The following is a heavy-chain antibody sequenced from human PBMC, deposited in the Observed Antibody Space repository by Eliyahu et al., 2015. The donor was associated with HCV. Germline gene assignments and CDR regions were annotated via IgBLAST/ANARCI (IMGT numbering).Heavy chain of an antibody. J-gene: IGHJ4*02. D-gene: IGHD3-22*01. V-gene: IGHV1-24*01. Sequence: QVQLVQSGAEVKKPGASVKVSCKVSGYTLTELXMXWVRQAPGKGLXWMGGFDPEDGETIYAQKFQXRVTMTEDTSTDTAYMELSSLRSEDTAVYYCATAVNYYYDSSGYYPFDYWGQGTLVTVSS. CDR3: ATAVNYYYDSSGYYPFDY. CDR2: FDPEDGET. CDR1: GYTLTELX.